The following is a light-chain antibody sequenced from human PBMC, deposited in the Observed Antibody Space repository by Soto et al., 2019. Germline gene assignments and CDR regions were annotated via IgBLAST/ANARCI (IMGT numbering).Light chain of an antibody. J-gene: IGLJ2*01. CDR3: CSYAGSYTLL. CDR1: SSDIGAYNY. V-gene: IGLV2-11*01. CDR2: DVS. Sequence: QSVLTQPRSVSGSPGQSVTISCTGTSSDIGAYNYVSWFQQHPGKAPKLMMSDVSKRPSGVPDRFSGSKSGTTASLTISGLQGEDEADYYCCSYAGSYTLLFSGGTKLTVL.